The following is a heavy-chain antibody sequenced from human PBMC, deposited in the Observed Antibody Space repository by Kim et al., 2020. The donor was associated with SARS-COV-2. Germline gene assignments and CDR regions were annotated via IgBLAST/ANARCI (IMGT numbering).Heavy chain of an antibody. CDR3: ARDRGQVVPAAEASYYDFWRGFEDMDV. D-gene: IGHD3-3*01. CDR1: GGSISSGDYY. V-gene: IGHV4-30-4*01. Sequence: SETLSLTCTVSGGSISSGDYYWSWIRQPPGKGLEWIGYIYYSGSTYYNPSLKSRVTISVDTSKNQFSLKLSSVTAADTAVYYCARDRGQVVPAAEASYYDFWRGFEDMDVWGKGTTVTVSS. J-gene: IGHJ6*03. CDR2: IYYSGST.